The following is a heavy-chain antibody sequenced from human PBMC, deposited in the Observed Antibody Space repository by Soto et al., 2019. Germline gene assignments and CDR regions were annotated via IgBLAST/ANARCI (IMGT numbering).Heavy chain of an antibody. CDR2: IYYSGST. J-gene: IGHJ6*02. V-gene: IGHV4-59*01. Sequence: SETLSLTCTVSGRSISSYYWSWIRQAPGKGLEWIGYIYYSGSTNYNPSLKSRVTISVDTPKNQFSLKLSSVTAADTAVYYCASGQLAPGYYYYYGMDVWGQGTTVTVSS. CDR3: ASGQLAPGYYYYYGMDV. CDR1: GRSISSYY. D-gene: IGHD6-6*01.